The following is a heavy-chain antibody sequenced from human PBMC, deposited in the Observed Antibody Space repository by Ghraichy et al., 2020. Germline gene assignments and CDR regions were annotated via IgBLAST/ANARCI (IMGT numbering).Heavy chain of an antibody. J-gene: IGHJ4*02. CDR2: IIPLFGRV. CDR1: GGSFRTYV. V-gene: IGHV1-69*05. Sequence: SVKVSCKASGGSFRTYVVSWVRQAPGQGLEWMGGIIPLFGRVNYPQKFQGRVTISTDEATSTAYMEVSSLGSEDTAVYYCARGPHDYGSGTYYSGFDYWGQGTPVAVSS. D-gene: IGHD3-10*01. CDR3: ARGPHDYGSGTYYSGFDY.